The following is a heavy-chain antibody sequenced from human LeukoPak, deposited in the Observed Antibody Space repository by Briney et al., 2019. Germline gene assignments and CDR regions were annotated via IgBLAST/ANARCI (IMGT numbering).Heavy chain of an antibody. CDR1: GYTFTSYD. Sequence: ASVKVSCKASGYTFTSYDINWVRQATGQGLEWMGWMNPNSGNTGYAQKFQGRATMTRNTSISTAYMELSSLRSEDTAVYYCARGRDCSSTSCYRTQYYYYGMDVWGQGTTVTVSS. V-gene: IGHV1-8*01. D-gene: IGHD2-2*01. J-gene: IGHJ6*02. CDR2: MNPNSGNT. CDR3: ARGRDCSSTSCYRTQYYYYGMDV.